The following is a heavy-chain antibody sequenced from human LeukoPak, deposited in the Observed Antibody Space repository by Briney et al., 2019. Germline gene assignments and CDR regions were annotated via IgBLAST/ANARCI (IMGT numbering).Heavy chain of an antibody. D-gene: IGHD3-22*01. Sequence: PGGSLRLSCAASGFTFSSYGMHWVRQAPGKGLEWVAVISYDGSNKYYADSVKGRFTISRDNAKNSLYLQMNSLRAEDTAVYYCARDKDLWGDSSGYSTNDYFDYWGQGTLVTVSS. V-gene: IGHV3-30*03. CDR2: ISYDGSNK. CDR1: GFTFSSYG. CDR3: ARDKDLWGDSSGYSTNDYFDY. J-gene: IGHJ4*02.